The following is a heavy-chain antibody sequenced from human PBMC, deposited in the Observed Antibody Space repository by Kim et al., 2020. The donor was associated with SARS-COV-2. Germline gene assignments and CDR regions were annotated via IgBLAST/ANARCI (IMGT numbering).Heavy chain of an antibody. D-gene: IGHD1-20*01. CDR2: ISSNAGSI. CDR1: GFKFSSYA. CDR3: HSEDNSSFDH. J-gene: IGHJ4*02. V-gene: IGHV3-64D*06. Sequence: GGSLRLSCSASGFKFSSYAMHWVRQAPGKGLEYVSAISSNAGSIYYIDSVKGRFTISRDNSKNTLYLQMSSLRVEDTAVYYCHSEDNSSFDHWGQGTRVIVSS.